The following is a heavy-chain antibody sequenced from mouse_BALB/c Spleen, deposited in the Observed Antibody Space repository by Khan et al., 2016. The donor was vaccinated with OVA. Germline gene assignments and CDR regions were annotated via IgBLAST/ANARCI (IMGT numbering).Heavy chain of an antibody. CDR1: GFSLSRYN. CDR2: IWGGGGT. CDR3: ARAYYRYDGYYAMDY. D-gene: IGHD2-14*01. Sequence: QVQLKESGPGLVAPSQSLSITCTVSGFSLSRYNIHWVRQPPGKGLEWLGMIWGGGGTDYNSTLKSRLRIRKDNSQSQVLLKMNSLQTDDTAMYYWARAYYRYDGYYAMDYWGQGTSVTVSS. V-gene: IGHV2-6-4*01. J-gene: IGHJ4*01.